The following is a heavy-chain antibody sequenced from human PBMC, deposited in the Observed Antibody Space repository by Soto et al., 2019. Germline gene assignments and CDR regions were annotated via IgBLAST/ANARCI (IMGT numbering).Heavy chain of an antibody. CDR2: IIPIFGTA. J-gene: IGHJ5*02. Sequence: QVQLVQSGAEVKKPGSSVKVSCKASGGTFSSYAISWVRQAPGQGLEWMGGIIPIFGTANYAQKFQGRVTSTADESTSTAYMELSSLRSEDTAVYYCASTPENCSGGSCIPWSWLDPWGQGTLVTVSS. CDR3: ASTPENCSGGSCIPWSWLDP. CDR1: GGTFSSYA. D-gene: IGHD2-15*01. V-gene: IGHV1-69*01.